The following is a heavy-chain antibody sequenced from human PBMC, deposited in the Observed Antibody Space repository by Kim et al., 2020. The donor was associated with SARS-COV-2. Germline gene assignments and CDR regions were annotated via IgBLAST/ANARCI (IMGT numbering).Heavy chain of an antibody. D-gene: IGHD2-2*01. V-gene: IGHV3-11*04. Sequence: GRFTSSRDNAQNSLYLQMNSLRAEDTAVYYCARRVVLVPAAPRGWFDPWGQGTLVTVSS. CDR3: ARRVVLVPAAPRGWFDP. J-gene: IGHJ5*02.